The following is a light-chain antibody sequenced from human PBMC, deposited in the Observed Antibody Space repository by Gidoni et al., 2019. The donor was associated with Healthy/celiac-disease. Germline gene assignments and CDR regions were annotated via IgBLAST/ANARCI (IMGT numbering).Light chain of an antibody. CDR3: QVWDSSSDHFVV. CDR1: NIGSKS. CDR2: DDS. Sequence: SYVLTQPPSVSVAPGKTARITCGGNNIGSKSVHWYQQKPGQAPVLVVYDDSDQPSGIPERFSGSNSGNTATLTISRVEAGDEADYYCQVWDSSSDHFVVFGGGTKLTVL. V-gene: IGLV3-21*03. J-gene: IGLJ2*01.